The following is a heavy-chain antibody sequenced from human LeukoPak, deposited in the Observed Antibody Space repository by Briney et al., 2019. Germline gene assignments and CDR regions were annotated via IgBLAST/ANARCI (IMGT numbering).Heavy chain of an antibody. Sequence: GGSLRLSCAASGFTFNRYNMNWVRRAPAKGLEWVSSISSSSSYIYYADSVKRRFNISRDNAKNSLYLQMNSLRAEDTAVYYCARDLGSGWYYWGQGTLVTVSS. J-gene: IGHJ4*02. D-gene: IGHD6-19*01. V-gene: IGHV3-21*01. CDR3: ARDLGSGWYY. CDR1: GFTFNRYN. CDR2: ISSSSSYI.